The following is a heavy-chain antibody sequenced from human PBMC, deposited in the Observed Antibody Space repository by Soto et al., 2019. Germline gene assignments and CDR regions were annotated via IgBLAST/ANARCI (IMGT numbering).Heavy chain of an antibody. CDR2: ISYDGSNK. J-gene: IGHJ4*02. CDR1: GFTFSSYG. V-gene: IGHV3-30*18. D-gene: IGHD5-12*01. CDR3: AKRGRGYSGYDLRY. Sequence: ESGGGVVQPGRSLRLSCAASGFTFSSYGMHWVRQAPGKGLEWVAVISYDGSNKYYADSVKGRFTISRDNSKNTLYLQMNSLRAEDTAVYYCAKRGRGYSGYDLRYWGQGTLVTVSS.